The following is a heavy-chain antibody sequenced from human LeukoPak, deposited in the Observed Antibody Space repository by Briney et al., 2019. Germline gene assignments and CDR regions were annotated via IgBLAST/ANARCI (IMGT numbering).Heavy chain of an antibody. CDR2: IRYDGSNK. CDR3: AKEGIAVAVGWFDP. CDR1: GFTFSSYW. Sequence: PGGSLRLSCAASGFTFSSYWMSWVRQAPGKGLEWVAFIRYDGSNKYYADSVKGRFTISRDNSKNTLYLQMNSLRAEDTAVYYCAKEGIAVAVGWFDPWGQGTLVTVSS. V-gene: IGHV3-30*02. J-gene: IGHJ5*02. D-gene: IGHD6-19*01.